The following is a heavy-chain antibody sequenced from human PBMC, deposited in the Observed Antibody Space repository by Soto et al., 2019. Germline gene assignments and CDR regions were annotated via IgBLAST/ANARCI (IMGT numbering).Heavy chain of an antibody. V-gene: IGHV4-4*02. CDR3: ARVSGSYYYGMDV. CDR2: IYHSGST. Sequence: QVQLQESGPGLVKPSGTLSLTCAVSGGSISSSNWWSWVRQPPGKGLEWIGEIYHSGSTNYNPSLKSRVTISVDQSKNQFSLKRSSVTAADTAVYYCARVSGSYYYGMDVWGQAPTVTVSS. J-gene: IGHJ6*02. D-gene: IGHD1-26*01. CDR1: GGSISSSNW.